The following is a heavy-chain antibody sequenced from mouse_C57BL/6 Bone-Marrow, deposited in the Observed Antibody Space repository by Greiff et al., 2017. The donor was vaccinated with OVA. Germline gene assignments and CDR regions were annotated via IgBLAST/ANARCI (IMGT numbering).Heavy chain of an antibody. CDR2: IYPSDSET. Sequence: QVQLKESGAELVRPGSSVKLSCKASGYTFTSYWMDWVKQRPGQGLEWIGNIYPSDSETHYNQKFKDKATLTVDKSSSTAYMQLSSLTSEDSAVYYCARRDGSPFAYWGQGTLVTVSA. CDR1: GYTFTSYW. D-gene: IGHD1-1*01. CDR3: ARRDGSPFAY. V-gene: IGHV1-61*01. J-gene: IGHJ3*01.